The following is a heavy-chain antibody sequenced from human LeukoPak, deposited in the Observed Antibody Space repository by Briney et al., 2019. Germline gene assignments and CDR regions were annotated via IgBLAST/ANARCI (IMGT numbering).Heavy chain of an antibody. CDR3: AKGGYYDILTGYVDY. V-gene: IGHV3-23*01. CDR2: ISGSGGST. D-gene: IGHD3-9*01. CDR1: GFTFSSYA. Sequence: RGSLRLSCAASGFTFSSYAMSWVRQAPGKGLEWVSAISGSGGSTYYAESVKGRFTISRDNSKNTLYLQMNSLKAEDTAVYYCAKGGYYDILTGYVDYWGQGTLVTVSS. J-gene: IGHJ4*02.